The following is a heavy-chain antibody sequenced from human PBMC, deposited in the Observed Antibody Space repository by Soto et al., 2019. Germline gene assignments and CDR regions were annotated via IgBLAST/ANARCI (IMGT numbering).Heavy chain of an antibody. CDR2: IWYDGSNK. D-gene: IGHD3-22*01. CDR3: ARDFYYYDSSGYYDY. V-gene: IGHV3-33*01. J-gene: IGHJ4*02. CDR1: GFTFSSYG. Sequence: GGSLRLSCAASGFTFSSYGMHWVRQAPGKGLEWVAVIWYDGSNKYYADSVKGRFTISRDNSKNTLYLQMNSLRAEDTAVYYCARDFYYYDSSGYYDYWGQGTLVTVSS.